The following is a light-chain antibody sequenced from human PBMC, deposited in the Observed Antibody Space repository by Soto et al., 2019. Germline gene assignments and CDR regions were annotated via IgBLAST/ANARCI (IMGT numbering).Light chain of an antibody. CDR2: GAS. V-gene: IGKV3-15*01. CDR3: QEYYNWRRST. Sequence: EIVMPQSPATLSVSPGERATLSCRASQSVVSKLAWYQQKPGQAPRLLIYGASTRATGIPARFSGSGSGTECTLTSSRLQSEDSAFYYCQEYYNWRRSTFGGGTKVEIK. J-gene: IGKJ4*01. CDR1: QSVVSK.